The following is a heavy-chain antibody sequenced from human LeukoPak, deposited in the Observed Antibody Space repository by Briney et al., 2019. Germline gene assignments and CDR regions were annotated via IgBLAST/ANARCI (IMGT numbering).Heavy chain of an antibody. CDR1: GYTFTSYA. Sequence: ASVKVSCKASGYTFTSYAMHWVRQAPGQRLEWMGWINAGNGNTKYSQKFQGRVTITRDTSASTAYMELSSLRSEDTAVYYCARRIAAAGDNWFDPWGQGTQVTVSS. D-gene: IGHD6-13*01. CDR3: ARRIAAAGDNWFDP. CDR2: INAGNGNT. V-gene: IGHV1-3*01. J-gene: IGHJ5*02.